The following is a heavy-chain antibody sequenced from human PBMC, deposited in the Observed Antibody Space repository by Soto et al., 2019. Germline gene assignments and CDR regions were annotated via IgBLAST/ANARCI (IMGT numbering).Heavy chain of an antibody. CDR1: GGTFSSYA. CDR3: ATGKGCPTSYYYGMDV. Sequence: SVKVSCKASGGTFSSYAISWVRQAPGQGLEWMGGIIPIFGTANYAQKFQGRVTITADKSTSTAYMELSSLRSEDTAVYYCATGKGCPTSYYYGMDVCGQGTTVTVYS. V-gene: IGHV1-69*06. J-gene: IGHJ6*02. CDR2: IIPIFGTA.